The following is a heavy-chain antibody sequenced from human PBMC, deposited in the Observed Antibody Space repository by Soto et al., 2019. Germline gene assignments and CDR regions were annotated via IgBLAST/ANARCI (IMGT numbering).Heavy chain of an antibody. CDR3: ARVGDYDFWSGYYQGIDC. CDR1: GYTFTSYG. V-gene: IGHV1-18*01. Sequence: QVQLVQSGAEVKKPGASVKVSCKASGYTFTSYGISWVRQAPGQGLEWMGWISAYNGNTNYAQKLQGRVTMTTDTSTSTDYMELRSLRSDDTAVYYCARVGDYDFWSGYYQGIDCWGQGTLVTVSS. CDR2: ISAYNGNT. J-gene: IGHJ4*02. D-gene: IGHD3-3*01.